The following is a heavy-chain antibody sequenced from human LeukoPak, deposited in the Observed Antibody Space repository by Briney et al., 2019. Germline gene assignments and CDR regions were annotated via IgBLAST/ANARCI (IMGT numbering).Heavy chain of an antibody. CDR3: AKDLSRIAVAGTLFDY. CDR2: ISGSGGST. V-gene: IGHV3-23*01. J-gene: IGHJ4*02. D-gene: IGHD6-19*01. CDR1: GFTFSSYA. Sequence: GGSLRLSCAASGFTFSSYAMSWVRQAPGKGLEWVSAISGSGGSTYYADSVKGRFTNSRDNSKNTLYLQMNSLRAEDTAVYYCAKDLSRIAVAGTLFDYWGQGTLVTVSS.